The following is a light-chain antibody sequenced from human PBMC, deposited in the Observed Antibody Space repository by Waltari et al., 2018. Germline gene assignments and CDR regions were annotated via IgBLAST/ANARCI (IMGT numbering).Light chain of an antibody. V-gene: IGKV4-1*01. CDR1: QTILYSSNNKNY. J-gene: IGKJ4*01. CDR2: WAS. Sequence: DIVMTQSPDSLSLSLGDRATINCKSSQTILYSSNNKNYLSWYQQKPGQPPKLLIYWASTRDSGVPDRFSGSGSGTDFTLAISSLQAEDVAVYYCQQYYSGLTFGGGTRVEIK. CDR3: QQYYSGLT.